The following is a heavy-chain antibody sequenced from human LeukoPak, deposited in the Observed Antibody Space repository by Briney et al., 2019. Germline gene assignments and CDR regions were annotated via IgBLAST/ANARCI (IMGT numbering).Heavy chain of an antibody. Sequence: PGGSLRLSCAASGLIVSNYFMTWVRQAPGKGLECVSVIYSGGATYYADSMKGRFTISRDNSKNTLYLQMNSLRAEDTAVYFCAREYGSGTFDWGQGTLVTVSS. D-gene: IGHD2-15*01. J-gene: IGHJ4*02. CDR1: GLIVSNYF. V-gene: IGHV3-53*01. CDR2: IYSGGAT. CDR3: AREYGSGTFD.